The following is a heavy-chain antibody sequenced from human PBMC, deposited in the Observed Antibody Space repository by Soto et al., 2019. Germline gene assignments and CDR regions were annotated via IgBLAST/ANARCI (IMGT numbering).Heavy chain of an antibody. D-gene: IGHD1-26*01. Sequence: GGSLRLSCEASGFIFSSYAMHWVRQAPGKGLEWVAVISDGGSKESYADSVKDRFTISRDDSKNTLFLVINALRGDDTAVYYCARGRRVGVAATVDYWGLGSLVTVSS. CDR2: ISDGGSKE. J-gene: IGHJ4*02. CDR3: ARGRRVGVAATVDY. CDR1: GFIFSSYA. V-gene: IGHV3-33*08.